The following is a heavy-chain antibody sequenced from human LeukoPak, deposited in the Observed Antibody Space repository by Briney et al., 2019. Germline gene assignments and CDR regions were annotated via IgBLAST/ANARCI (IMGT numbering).Heavy chain of an antibody. J-gene: IGHJ6*02. D-gene: IGHD5-18*01. V-gene: IGHV3-30-3*01. CDR2: ISYDGSNK. CDR1: GFTFSSYA. CDR3: ARGLDTAMVTWDYYYGMDV. Sequence: GGSLRLSCAASGFTFSSYAMSWVRQAPGKGLEWVAVISYDGSNKYYADSVKGRFTISRDNSKNTLYLQMNSLRAEDTAVYYCARGLDTAMVTWDYYYGMDVWGQGTTVTVSS.